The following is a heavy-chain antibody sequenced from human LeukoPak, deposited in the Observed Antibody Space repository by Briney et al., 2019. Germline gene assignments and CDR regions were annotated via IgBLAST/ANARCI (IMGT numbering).Heavy chain of an antibody. CDR3: ARGYCSAGSCYLLEY. CDR1: GGSINIYY. J-gene: IGHJ4*02. D-gene: IGHD2-15*01. Sequence: SETLSLTCTVSGGSINIYYWSWIRQPAGKGLEWIGRIYTSGSTNYNPSLKSRVTMSVDTSKNQFSLKLSSVTAADTAVYYCARGYCSAGSCYLLEYWSQGTLVTVAS. V-gene: IGHV4-4*07. CDR2: IYTSGST.